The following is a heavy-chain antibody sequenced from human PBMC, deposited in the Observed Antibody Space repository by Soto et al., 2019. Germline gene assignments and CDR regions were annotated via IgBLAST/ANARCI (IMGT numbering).Heavy chain of an antibody. CDR2: IYYSGST. D-gene: IGHD2-2*01. J-gene: IGHJ6*03. V-gene: IGHV4-59*08. CDR3: ARRNFVVVPAVPDYYYYYRDV. CDR1: GGSISSYY. Sequence: SETLSLTCTVSGGSISSYYWSWIRQPPGKGLEWIGYIYYSGSTNYNPSLKSRVTISVDTSKNQFSLKLSSVTAADTAVCYCARRNFVVVPAVPDYYYYYRDVWGKGTTVTVSS.